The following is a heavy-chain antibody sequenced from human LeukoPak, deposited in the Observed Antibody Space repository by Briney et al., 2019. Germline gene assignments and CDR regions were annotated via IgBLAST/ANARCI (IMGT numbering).Heavy chain of an antibody. CDR2: IYYSGST. CDR1: GGSISSGDYY. V-gene: IGHV4-30-4*01. D-gene: IGHD2-2*01. Sequence: SETLSLTCTVSGGSISSGDYYWSWIRQPPGKGLEWIGYIYYSGSTYYNPSLKSRVTISVDTSKNQFSLKLSSVTAADTAVYYCARQGEYCSSTSCYAVFDYWGQGTLVTVSS. CDR3: ARQGEYCSSTSCYAVFDY. J-gene: IGHJ4*02.